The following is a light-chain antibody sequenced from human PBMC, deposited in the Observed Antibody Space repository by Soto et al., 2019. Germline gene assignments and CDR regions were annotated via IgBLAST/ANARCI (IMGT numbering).Light chain of an antibody. V-gene: IGKV3-20*01. CDR1: QSVSSNY. CDR2: DAS. J-gene: IGKJ1*01. Sequence: ENVFTQSPGTLSLSPGERATLSCRASQSVSSNYLAWYQQKPGQAPRLLIYDASSRATGIPDRFSGSGSGTDFTLTISRLEPEDFAVYFCQQYSSSPRTFGQGTKV. CDR3: QQYSSSPRT.